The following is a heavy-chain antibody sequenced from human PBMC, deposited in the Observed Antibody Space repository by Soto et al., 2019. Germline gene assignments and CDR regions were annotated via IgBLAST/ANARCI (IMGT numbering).Heavy chain of an antibody. CDR1: GGTFSSYA. D-gene: IGHD3-9*01. CDR2: IIPIFGTA. J-gene: IGHJ5*02. CDR3: ARYSHDILTGSHGESWFDP. V-gene: IGHV1-69*13. Sequence: SVKVSCKASGGTFSSYAISWVRQAPGQGLEWMGGIIPIFGTANYAQKFQGRVTITADESTSTAYMELSSLRSEDTAVYYCARYSHDILTGSHGESWFDPWGQGTLVNVPQ.